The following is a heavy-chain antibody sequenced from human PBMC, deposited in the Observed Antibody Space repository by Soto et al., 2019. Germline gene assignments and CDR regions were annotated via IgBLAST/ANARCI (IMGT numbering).Heavy chain of an antibody. V-gene: IGHV2-70*13. CDR1: GFSLTSPGMC. Sequence: SVPTLVNPTETLTLTCTFSGFSLTSPGMCVSWIRQSPGKALEWLALIERDDDDKYYSTSLKTRLTISKDTRKNQVVLTMANMEPADTATYYCARSIRGPRRFNGMDVWGQGTTVTVSS. CDR2: IERDDDDK. CDR3: ARSIRGPRRFNGMDV. D-gene: IGHD1-20*01. J-gene: IGHJ6*02.